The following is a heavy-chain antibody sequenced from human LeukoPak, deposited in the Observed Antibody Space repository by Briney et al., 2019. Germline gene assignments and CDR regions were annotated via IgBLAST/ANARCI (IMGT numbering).Heavy chain of an antibody. CDR2: INSDGSST. V-gene: IGHV3-74*01. D-gene: IGHD1-14*01. CDR3: AKGHYHFYYFDY. J-gene: IGHJ4*02. Sequence: GGSLRLSCAASGFTFSSYWMHWVRQAPGKGLVWVSRINSDGSSTSYADSVKGRFTISRDNSKNTLYLQMNSLRAEDTAVYYCAKGHYHFYYFDYWGQGTLVTVSS. CDR1: GFTFSSYW.